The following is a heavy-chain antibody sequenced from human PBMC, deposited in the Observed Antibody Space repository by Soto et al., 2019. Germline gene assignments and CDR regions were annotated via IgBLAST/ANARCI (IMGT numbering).Heavy chain of an antibody. Sequence: SVKVSCKASGGTFSSYAISWVRQAPGQGLEWMGGIIPIFGTANYAQKFQGRVTITADESTSTAYMELSSLRSDDTAVYYSARDAYPLDYYDSSGYVGGRGPYNWFDPWGQGTLVTVAS. V-gene: IGHV1-69*13. D-gene: IGHD3-22*01. CDR2: IIPIFGTA. CDR3: ARDAYPLDYYDSSGYVGGRGPYNWFDP. CDR1: GGTFSSYA. J-gene: IGHJ5*02.